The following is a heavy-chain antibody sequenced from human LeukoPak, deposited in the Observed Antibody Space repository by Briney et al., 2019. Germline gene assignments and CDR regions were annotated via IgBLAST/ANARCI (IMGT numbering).Heavy chain of an antibody. J-gene: IGHJ5*02. D-gene: IGHD7-27*01. V-gene: IGHV3-23*01. CDR3: AKGLLTDLLHWFDP. Sequence: PGGSLRLSCAASGFTFNSYAMNWVRQAPGKGLEWVSGISGSGGSTDYADSVKGRFTISRDNSKNTVYMQMNSLRAEDTAVYYCAKGLLTDLLHWFDPWGQGTLVTVFS. CDR1: GFTFNSYA. CDR2: ISGSGGST.